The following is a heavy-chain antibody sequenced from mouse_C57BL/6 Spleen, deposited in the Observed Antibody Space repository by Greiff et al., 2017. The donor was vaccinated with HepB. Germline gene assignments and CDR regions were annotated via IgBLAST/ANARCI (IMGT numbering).Heavy chain of an antibody. D-gene: IGHD5-1*01. J-gene: IGHJ2*01. Sequence: EVQRVESGGGLVKPGGSLKLSCAASGFTFSSYAMSWVRQTPEKRLEWVATISDGGSYTYYPDNVKGRFTISRDNAKNNLYLQMSHLKSEDTAMYYCAREEYHGGYFDYWGQSTTLTVSS. CDR2: ISDGGSYT. CDR1: GFTFSSYA. CDR3: AREEYHGGYFDY. V-gene: IGHV5-4*01.